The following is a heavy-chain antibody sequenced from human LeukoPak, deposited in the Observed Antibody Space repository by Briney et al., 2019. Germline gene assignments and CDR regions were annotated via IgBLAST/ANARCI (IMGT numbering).Heavy chain of an antibody. CDR2: IYTSGSA. D-gene: IGHD5-18*01. V-gene: IGHV4-61*09. Sequence: SETLSITCTVSGGSISSSSYYWNWIRQPAGKGLEWIGHIYTSGSANYNPALKSRVSMSVDTSKNQFFLKLSSVTAADTAVYYCASSVDTAMVGGYWGQGTLVTVSS. J-gene: IGHJ4*02. CDR3: ASSVDTAMVGGY. CDR1: GGSISSSSYY.